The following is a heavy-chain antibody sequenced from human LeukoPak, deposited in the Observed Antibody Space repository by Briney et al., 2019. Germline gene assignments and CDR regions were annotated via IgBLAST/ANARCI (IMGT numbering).Heavy chain of an antibody. D-gene: IGHD2-2*01. J-gene: IGHJ6*03. CDR3: ARDGVVPAPGSTNYYMDV. Sequence: PGGSLRLSCAASGFTFSSYAMSWVRQAPGKGLEWVSAISGSGGSTYYADSVKGRFTISRDNSKNTLYLQMNSLRAEDTAVYYCARDGVVPAPGSTNYYMDVWGKGTTVTVSS. CDR1: GFTFSSYA. V-gene: IGHV3-23*01. CDR2: ISGSGGST.